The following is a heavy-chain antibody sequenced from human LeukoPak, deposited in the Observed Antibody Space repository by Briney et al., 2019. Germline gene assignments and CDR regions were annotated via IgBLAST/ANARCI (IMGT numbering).Heavy chain of an antibody. J-gene: IGHJ5*02. V-gene: IGHV4-39*01. Sequence: SETLSLTCTVSGGSISSSSYYWGWIRQPPGKGLEWIGSIYYSGSTYYNPSLKSRVTISVDTSKNQFSLKLSSVTAADTAVYYCARQTTYVRNWFDPWGQGTLVTVSS. D-gene: IGHD3-10*02. CDR2: IYYSGST. CDR3: ARQTTYVRNWFDP. CDR1: GGSISSSSYY.